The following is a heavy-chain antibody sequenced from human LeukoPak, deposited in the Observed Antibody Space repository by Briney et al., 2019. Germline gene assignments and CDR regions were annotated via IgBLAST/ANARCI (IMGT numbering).Heavy chain of an antibody. Sequence: GGSPRLSCAASGFTFSSYGMHWVRQAPGKGLEWVAFIRYDGSNKYYADSVKGRFTISRDNSKNTLYLQMNSLRAEDTAVYYCAKPDAVDTAMASWGQGTLVTVSS. V-gene: IGHV3-30*02. CDR1: GFTFSSYG. J-gene: IGHJ4*02. D-gene: IGHD5-18*01. CDR3: AKPDAVDTAMAS. CDR2: IRYDGSNK.